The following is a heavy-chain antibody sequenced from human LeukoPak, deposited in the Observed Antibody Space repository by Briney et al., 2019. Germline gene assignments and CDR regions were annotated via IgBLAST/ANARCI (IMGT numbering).Heavy chain of an antibody. J-gene: IGHJ4*02. D-gene: IGHD5-12*01. CDR2: ISWDGGST. Sequence: GGSLRLSCAASGFTFYDDTMHWVRQAPGKGLEWVSLISWDGGSTYYEDSVKGRFTISRDKSKDYLYLQKNSLRTEDTALYYCAKGLALVAKSGPFDYWGQGTLVTVSS. V-gene: IGHV3-43*01. CDR3: AKGLALVAKSGPFDY. CDR1: GFTFYDDT.